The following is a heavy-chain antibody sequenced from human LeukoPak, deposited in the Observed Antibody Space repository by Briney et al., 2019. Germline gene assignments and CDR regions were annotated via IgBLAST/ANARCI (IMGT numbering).Heavy chain of an antibody. V-gene: IGHV1-8*01. CDR3: ARGDEAYCSGGSCYPSY. CDR2: MSPNSGNT. J-gene: IGHJ4*02. D-gene: IGHD2-15*01. Sequence: ASVKVSCKASGYTFTSYDINWVRQATGQGLEWMGWMSPNSGNTGYAQKFQGRVTMTRNTSISTAYMELSSLRSEDTAVYYCARGDEAYCSGGSCYPSYWGQGTLDTVSS. CDR1: GYTFTSYD.